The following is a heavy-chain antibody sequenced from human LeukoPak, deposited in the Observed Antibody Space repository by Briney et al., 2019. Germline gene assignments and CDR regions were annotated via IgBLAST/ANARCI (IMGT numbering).Heavy chain of an antibody. CDR2: IKQDGSEK. J-gene: IGHJ4*02. CDR3: ARTQNIVVVPAAIPDY. Sequence: TGGSLRLSCAASGFTFSSYWMSWVRQAPGKGLEWVANIKQDGSEKYYVDSVKGRFTISRDNAKNSLYLQMNSLRAEDTAVYYCARTQNIVVVPAAIPDYWGQGTLVTVPS. D-gene: IGHD2-2*01. CDR1: GFTFSSYW. V-gene: IGHV3-7*01.